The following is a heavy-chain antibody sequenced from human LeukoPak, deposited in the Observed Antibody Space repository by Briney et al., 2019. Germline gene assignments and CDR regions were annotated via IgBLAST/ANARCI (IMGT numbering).Heavy chain of an antibody. Sequence: GGSLRLSCVASGFTFNSNWMSWVPQAPGKGLEWVANIKQDGSEKYYVDSVKGRFTISRDNAKNSLSLQMNSLRAEDTAVYYCARDKYYDRYFDSWGQGTLVTVSS. V-gene: IGHV3-7*01. J-gene: IGHJ4*02. CDR1: GFTFNSNW. D-gene: IGHD3-22*01. CDR2: IKQDGSEK. CDR3: ARDKYYDRYFDS.